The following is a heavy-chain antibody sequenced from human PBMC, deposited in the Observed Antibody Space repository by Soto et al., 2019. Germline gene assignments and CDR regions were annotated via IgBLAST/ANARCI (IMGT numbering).Heavy chain of an antibody. Sequence: GGSLRLSCAASGFTFSSYAMSWVRQAPGKGLEWVSAISGSGGSTYYADSVKGRFTITRDNSKDTLYLQMNSLRAEDTAVYYCAKKLRITMVRGVIMDVWGQGTTVTVSS. J-gene: IGHJ6*02. CDR3: AKKLRITMVRGVIMDV. V-gene: IGHV3-23*01. CDR2: ISGSGGST. CDR1: GFTFSSYA. D-gene: IGHD3-10*01.